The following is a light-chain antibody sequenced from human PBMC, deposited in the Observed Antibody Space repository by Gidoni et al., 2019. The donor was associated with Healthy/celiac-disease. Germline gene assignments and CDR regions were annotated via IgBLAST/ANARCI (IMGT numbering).Light chain of an antibody. V-gene: IGKV3-15*01. CDR1: QSVSSN. CDR2: GAS. J-gene: IGKJ2*01. CDR3: QQYNNWPPYT. Sequence: TLSVSPGERATLSCRASQSVSSNLAWYQQKPGQAPRLLIYGASTRATGIPARFSGSGSGTEFTLTISSLQSEEFAVYYCQQYNNWPPYTFGQGTKLEIK.